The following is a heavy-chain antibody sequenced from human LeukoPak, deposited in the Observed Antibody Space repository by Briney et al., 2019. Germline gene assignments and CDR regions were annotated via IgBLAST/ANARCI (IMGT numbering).Heavy chain of an antibody. V-gene: IGHV1-18*01. D-gene: IGHD3-3*01. CDR1: GYTFTSYG. CDR2: ISAYNGNT. CDR3: ARPYYYDFCSGWATVGSYYFDY. Sequence: ASVKVSCKASGYTFTSYGISWVRQAPGQGLEWMGWISAYNGNTNYAQKLQGRVTMTTDTSTSTAYMELRSLRSDDTAVYYCARPYYYDFCSGWATVGSYYFDYWGQGTLVTVSS. J-gene: IGHJ4*02.